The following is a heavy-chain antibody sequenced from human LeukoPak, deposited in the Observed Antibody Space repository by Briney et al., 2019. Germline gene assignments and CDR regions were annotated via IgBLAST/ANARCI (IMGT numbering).Heavy chain of an antibody. CDR3: ASYYDFWSGYLENY. Sequence: ASVKVSRKASGYTFTGHYMHWVRQAPGQGLEWMGWINPNSGGTNYAQKFQGRVTMTRDTSISTAYMELSRLRSDDTAVYYCASYYDFWSGYLENYWGQGTLVTVSS. CDR2: INPNSGGT. J-gene: IGHJ4*02. V-gene: IGHV1-2*02. D-gene: IGHD3-3*01. CDR1: GYTFTGHY.